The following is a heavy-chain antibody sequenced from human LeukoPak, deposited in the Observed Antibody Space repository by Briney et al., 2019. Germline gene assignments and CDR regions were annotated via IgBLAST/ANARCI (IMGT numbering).Heavy chain of an antibody. CDR1: GFTFSSYS. CDR3: AIGEEVVDY. J-gene: IGHJ4*02. CDR2: ISSSSSYI. V-gene: IGHV3-21*01. D-gene: IGHD2-15*01. Sequence: GGSLRLYCAASGFTFSSYSMNWVRQAPGKGLEWVSSISSSSSYIYYADSVEGRFTISRDNAKNSLYLQMNSLRAEDTAVYYCAIGEEVVDYWGQGTLVTVSS.